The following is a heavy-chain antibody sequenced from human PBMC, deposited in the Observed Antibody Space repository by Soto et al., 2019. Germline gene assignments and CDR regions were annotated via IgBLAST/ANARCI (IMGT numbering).Heavy chain of an antibody. V-gene: IGHV3-30-3*01. Sequence: GGSLRLSCAASGFTFSTYAMHWVRQAPRKGLEWVAIISYDGSNKYYADSVKGRFTISRDNSKNTLYLQMNSLRAEDTAVYYCARDRNYGRGYYFDYWGQGTLVTVSS. CDR1: GFTFSTYA. CDR2: ISYDGSNK. J-gene: IGHJ4*02. D-gene: IGHD3-10*02. CDR3: ARDRNYGRGYYFDY.